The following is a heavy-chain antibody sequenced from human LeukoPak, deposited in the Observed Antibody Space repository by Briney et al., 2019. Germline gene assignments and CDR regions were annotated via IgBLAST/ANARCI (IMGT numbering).Heavy chain of an antibody. Sequence: ASVKVSCKASGYTFTSYGVSWVRQAPGQGLEWMGWISGYNGNTNYAQKLQGRVTMTTDTSTSTAYMELRSLRSDDTAAYYCARRPVGYYYYYMDVWGKGTTVTVSS. J-gene: IGHJ6*03. D-gene: IGHD4-23*01. CDR3: ARRPVGYYYYYMDV. CDR2: ISGYNGNT. V-gene: IGHV1-18*01. CDR1: GYTFTSYG.